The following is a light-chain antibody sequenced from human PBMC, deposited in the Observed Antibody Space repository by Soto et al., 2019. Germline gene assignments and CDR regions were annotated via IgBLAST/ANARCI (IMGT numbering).Light chain of an antibody. V-gene: IGLV2-23*01. CDR2: ERN. CDR1: SSDIGSYKL. CDR3: FSDAGGGTGV. J-gene: IGLJ3*02. Sequence: QSALTQPASVSGSPGQSITISCTGTSSDIGSYKLVSWYQQHPGKAPKLIIYERNKRPSGVSDRFSCSKSGNTASLTISGLQADDEADYYCFSDAGGGTGVFGGGTQLTVL.